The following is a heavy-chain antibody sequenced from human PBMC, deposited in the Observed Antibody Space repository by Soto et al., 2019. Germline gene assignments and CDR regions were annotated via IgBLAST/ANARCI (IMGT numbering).Heavy chain of an antibody. CDR2: IYWDDDK. J-gene: IGHJ1*01. Sequence: QITLKESGPTLVKPTQTLTLTCTFSGFLLSTSGVAVAWIRQPPGKALEWLSLIYWDDDKRYSPSLKSRLTITKDTSKNQVVLTMTNMDPVDTATYYCAHTPEGASRIRGTGRYFQHWGQGTLVTVSS. CDR1: GFLLSTSGVA. D-gene: IGHD3-10*01. CDR3: AHTPEGASRIRGTGRYFQH. V-gene: IGHV2-5*02.